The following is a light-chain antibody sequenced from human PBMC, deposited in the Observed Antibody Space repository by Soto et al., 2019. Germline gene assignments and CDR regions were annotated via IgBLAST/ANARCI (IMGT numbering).Light chain of an antibody. J-gene: IGKJ5*01. Sequence: GVRVTITCRASQGISSFLAWYQQKPRKAPKLLIYAASTMQSGVPSRFSGGGSGTDFSLIINGLQPEDFATYYCQQLNSYPITFGQGTRLEI. CDR2: AAS. CDR1: QGISSF. V-gene: IGKV1-9*01. CDR3: QQLNSYPIT.